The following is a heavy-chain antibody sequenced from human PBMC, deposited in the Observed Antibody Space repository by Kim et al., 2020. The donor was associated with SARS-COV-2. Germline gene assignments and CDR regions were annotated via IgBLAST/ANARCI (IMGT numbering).Heavy chain of an antibody. D-gene: IGHD3-16*01. CDR3: ARQKVLTLYDAFDI. CDR1: GGSISSNSYF. V-gene: IGHV4-39*01. J-gene: IGHJ3*02. CDR2: IYYSGST. Sequence: SETLSLTCTVSGGSISSNSYFWGWIRQPPGRGLEWIGSIYYSGSTYYNPSLKSRVTISVDTSKNQFSLKLTTVTAADTALYYCARQKVLTLYDAFDIWGQGTMVTVSS.